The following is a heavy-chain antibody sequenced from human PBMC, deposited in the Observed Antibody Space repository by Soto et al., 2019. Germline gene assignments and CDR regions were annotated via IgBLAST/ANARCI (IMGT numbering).Heavy chain of an antibody. CDR2: INPNSGGT. CDR3: ARDRSGGYWFDP. J-gene: IGHJ5*02. V-gene: IGHV1-2*04. D-gene: IGHD6-19*01. Sequence: ASVKVSCKASGYTFTSYGISWVRQAPGQGLEWMGWINPNSGGTNYAQKFQGWVTMTRDTSISTAYMELSRLRSDDTAVYYCARDRSGGYWFDPWGQGTLVTVSS. CDR1: GYTFTSYG.